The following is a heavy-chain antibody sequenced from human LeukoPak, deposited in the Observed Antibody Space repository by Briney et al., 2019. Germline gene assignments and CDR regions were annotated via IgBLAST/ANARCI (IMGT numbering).Heavy chain of an antibody. Sequence: GGSLRLSCAGSGFPFSSYAMHWVRQAPGKGLEWVAVISYDGGIKYYAGSVKGRFTISRDNSKNTQYLQMNILRPEDTAMYYCAPTYKWNYFGVDYWGQGTLVTVSS. CDR1: GFPFSSYA. CDR3: APTYKWNYFGVDY. V-gene: IGHV3-30-3*01. CDR2: ISYDGGIK. J-gene: IGHJ4*02. D-gene: IGHD1-20*01.